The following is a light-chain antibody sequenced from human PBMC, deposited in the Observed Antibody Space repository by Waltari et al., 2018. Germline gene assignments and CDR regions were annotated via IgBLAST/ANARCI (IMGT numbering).Light chain of an antibody. V-gene: IGKV3-11*01. Sequence: ETVLTQSPATLSLPPGERATLSCRASQSVDNYLAWYQQKPGQAPRLLIYDASNRATGIQARFSGSGSGTDFTLTISSLEPEDFAVYYCQQRKIWPPLTFGGGTKVE. CDR1: QSVDNY. J-gene: IGKJ4*01. CDR3: QQRKIWPPLT. CDR2: DAS.